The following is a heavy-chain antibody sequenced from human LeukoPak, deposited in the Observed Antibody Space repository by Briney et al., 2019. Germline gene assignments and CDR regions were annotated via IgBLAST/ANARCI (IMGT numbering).Heavy chain of an antibody. CDR1: GYTFTGYY. CDR2: INPNSGGT. CDR3: ARDLTPTYYDSSGYYGSETP. V-gene: IGHV1-2*06. J-gene: IGHJ5*02. D-gene: IGHD3-22*01. Sequence: ASVKVSCKASGYTFTGYYMHWVRQAPGQGLEWMGRINPNSGGTNYAQKFQGRVTMTRDTSISTAYMELSRLRSDDTAVYYCARDLTPTYYDSSGYYGSETPWGQGTLVTVSS.